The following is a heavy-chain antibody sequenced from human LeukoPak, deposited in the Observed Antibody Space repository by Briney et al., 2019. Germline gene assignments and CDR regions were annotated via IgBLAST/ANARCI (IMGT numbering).Heavy chain of an antibody. CDR3: ARARSFNWLDP. V-gene: IGHV3-74*01. Sequence: PGGSLRLSCVDSGFTFSTYWMHWVRQAPGKGLVWVSHISLKNDGSGTSYADSVKGRFTISRDNAKSTLYLQMDNLRAEDTAVYYCARARSFNWLDPWGQGTLVTVSS. CDR1: GFTFSTYW. J-gene: IGHJ5*02. D-gene: IGHD1-26*01. CDR2: ISLKNDGSGT.